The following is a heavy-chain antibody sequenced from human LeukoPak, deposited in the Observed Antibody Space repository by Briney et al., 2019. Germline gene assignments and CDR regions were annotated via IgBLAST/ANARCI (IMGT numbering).Heavy chain of an antibody. V-gene: IGHV3-66*01. J-gene: IGHJ4*02. Sequence: QSGGSLRLSCAAFGFTVSVNYMSWVRQAPGKGLECVSVIYSGGNTYYADSVKGRFTISRDNSKNTLYLQMNSLRAEDTAVYYCARVFPITMIDGDYWGQGTLVTVSS. CDR1: GFTVSVNY. CDR3: ARVFPITMIDGDY. CDR2: IYSGGNT. D-gene: IGHD3-22*01.